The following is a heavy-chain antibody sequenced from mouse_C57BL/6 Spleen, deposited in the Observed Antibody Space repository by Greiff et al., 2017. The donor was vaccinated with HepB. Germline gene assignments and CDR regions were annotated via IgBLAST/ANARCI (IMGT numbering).Heavy chain of an antibody. CDR3: ARRDDYYYFDY. D-gene: IGHD2-4*01. CDR1: GFTFSSYA. CDR2: ISDGGSYT. Sequence: EVQGVESGGGLVKPGGSLKLSCAASGFTFSSYAMSWVRQTPEKRLEWVATISDGGSYTYYPDNVKGRFTISRDNAKNNLYLQMSHLKSEDTAMYYCARRDDYYYFDYWGQGTTLTVSS. V-gene: IGHV5-4*01. J-gene: IGHJ2*01.